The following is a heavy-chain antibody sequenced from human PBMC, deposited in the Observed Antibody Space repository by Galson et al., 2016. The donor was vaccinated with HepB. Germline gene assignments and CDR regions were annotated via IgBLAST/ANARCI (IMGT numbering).Heavy chain of an antibody. CDR1: GDSISSSNYY. CDR3: ARGRAYDFWSGLS. CDR2: IYYSGAT. D-gene: IGHD3-3*01. V-gene: IGHV4-39*01. Sequence: LSLTCTVSGDSISSSNYYWGWIRQPPGKGLEWIGSIYYSGATYYNTSVRSRVTISVDTSKTQFSLKLNSLTAADTAVYYCARGRAYDFWSGLSWGQGTLVTVFS. J-gene: IGHJ5*02.